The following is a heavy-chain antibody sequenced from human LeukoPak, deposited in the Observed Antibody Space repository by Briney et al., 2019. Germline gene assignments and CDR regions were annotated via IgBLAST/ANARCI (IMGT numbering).Heavy chain of an antibody. J-gene: IGHJ4*02. Sequence: GGSLRLSCAASGFTFSSYWMSWVRQAPGKGLEWVSGINWNGGSTGYADSVKGRFTISRDNAKNSLYLQMNSLRAEDTALYYCAGVYSSGAGDYFDYWGQGTLVTVSS. CDR1: GFTFSSYW. CDR2: INWNGGST. V-gene: IGHV3-20*04. D-gene: IGHD6-19*01. CDR3: AGVYSSGAGDYFDY.